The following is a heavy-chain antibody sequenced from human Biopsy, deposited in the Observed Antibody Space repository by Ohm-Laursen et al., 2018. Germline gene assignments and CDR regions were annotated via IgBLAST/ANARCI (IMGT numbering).Heavy chain of an antibody. V-gene: IGHV4-39*07. CDR3: ARDDAVTVIRGLYY. CDR1: AGSISRSSYY. J-gene: IGHJ4*02. D-gene: IGHD2-21*02. Sequence: SDTLSLTCTVTAGSISRSSYYWDWTGQPPGKGLEWTGSIYYSGSTYYNPSLKSRVTISADRSKNQFSLKLTSVTAEDTAVYYCARDDAVTVIRGLYYWGQGALVTVSS. CDR2: IYYSGST.